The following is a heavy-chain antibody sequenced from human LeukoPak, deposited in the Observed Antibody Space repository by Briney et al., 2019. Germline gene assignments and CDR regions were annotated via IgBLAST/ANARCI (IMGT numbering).Heavy chain of an antibody. D-gene: IGHD3-10*01. CDR2: IYYSGST. V-gene: IGHV4-39*01. J-gene: IGHJ6*02. CDR3: ARPPRVRGKLDYYGMDV. CDR1: GGSISSGSYY. Sequence: SETLSLTCTVSGGSISSGSYYWGWIRQPPGKGLEWIGSIYYSGSTYYNPSLKSRVTISVDTSKNQFSLKLSSVTAADTAVYYCARPPRVRGKLDYYGMDVWGQGTTVTVSS.